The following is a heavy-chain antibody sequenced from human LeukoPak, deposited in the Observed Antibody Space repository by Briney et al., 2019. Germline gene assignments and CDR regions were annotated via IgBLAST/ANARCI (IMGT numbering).Heavy chain of an antibody. CDR1: GFTVSSNY. V-gene: IGHV3-66*01. Sequence: PGGSLRLSCAASGFTVSSNYMNWVRQAPGKGLEWVSIIYSGGSTYYADSVKGRFTISRDNSKNTLYLQMNSLRAEDTAVYYCARGDYGGNSRIFDYWGQGTLVTVSS. CDR3: ARGDYGGNSRIFDY. D-gene: IGHD4-23*01. CDR2: IYSGGST. J-gene: IGHJ4*02.